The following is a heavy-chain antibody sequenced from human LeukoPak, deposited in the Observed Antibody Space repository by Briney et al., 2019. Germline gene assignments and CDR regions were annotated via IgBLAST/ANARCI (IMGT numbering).Heavy chain of an antibody. J-gene: IGHJ5*02. D-gene: IGHD1-1*01. CDR1: AGSVSSGRYY. CDR2: IYTSGST. CDR3: ARHILEEHWFDP. Sequence: PSETLSLTCTVSAGSVSSGRYYWGWIRQPPGKGLEWIGRIYTSGSTNYNPSLKSRVTISVDTSKNQFSLKVTSVTAADTAVYYCARHILEEHWFDPWGLGTLVIVSS. V-gene: IGHV4-61*02.